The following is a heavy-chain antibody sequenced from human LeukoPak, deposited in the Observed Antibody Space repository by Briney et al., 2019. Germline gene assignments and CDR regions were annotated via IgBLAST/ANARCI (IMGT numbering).Heavy chain of an antibody. V-gene: IGHV3-64D*06. J-gene: IGHJ4*02. D-gene: IGHD6-13*01. CDR2: ISSNGGST. CDR3: ENSKQQLIPVFDY. Sequence: GGSLRLSCSASGFTFSSYAMHWVRQAPGKGLEYVSAISSNGGSTYYADSVKGRFTISRDNSKNTLYLQMSSLRAEDTAVYYCENSKQQLIPVFDYWGQGTLVTVSS. CDR1: GFTFSSYA.